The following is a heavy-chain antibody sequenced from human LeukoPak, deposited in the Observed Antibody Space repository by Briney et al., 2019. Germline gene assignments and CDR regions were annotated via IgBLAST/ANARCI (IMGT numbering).Heavy chain of an antibody. D-gene: IGHD6-19*01. J-gene: IGHJ4*02. V-gene: IGHV1-69*13. CDR3: ARERCSGWSPFDY. CDR2: IIPIFGTA. CDR1: GGTFSSYA. Sequence: GASVKVSCKASGGTFSSYAISWVRQAPGQGLEWMGGIIPIFGTANYAQKFQGRVTITADESTSTAYMELSSLRSEDTAVYYCARERCSGWSPFDYWGQGTLVTVSS.